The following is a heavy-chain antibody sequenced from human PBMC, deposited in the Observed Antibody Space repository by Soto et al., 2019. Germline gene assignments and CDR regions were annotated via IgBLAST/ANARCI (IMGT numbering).Heavy chain of an antibody. Sequence: ASVKVSCKASGYTFTGYYMHWVRQAPGQGLEWMGWINPNSGGTNYAQKFQGWVTMTGDTSISTAYMELSRLRSDDTAVYYCAEKKSQYSSSCYAAFDIWGKGKRVTVS. V-gene: IGHV1-2*04. CDR1: GYTFTGYY. D-gene: IGHD6-13*01. J-gene: IGHJ3*02. CDR3: AEKKSQYSSSCYAAFDI. CDR2: INPNSGGT.